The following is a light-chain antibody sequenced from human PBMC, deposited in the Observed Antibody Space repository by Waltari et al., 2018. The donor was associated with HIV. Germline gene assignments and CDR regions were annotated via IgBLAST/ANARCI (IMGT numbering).Light chain of an antibody. V-gene: IGLV1-51*01. Sequence: QSVLTQPPSVPAAPGQKVSISCSGSSSNIGNHYVSWYQQFPGTAPKLLIYDNNKRPSGIPDRFSGSKSGTSATLGVTGRQTGDEADYYCGTWDSSLRAVVFGGGTKLTVL. J-gene: IGLJ2*01. CDR3: GTWDSSLRAVV. CDR1: SSNIGNHY. CDR2: DNN.